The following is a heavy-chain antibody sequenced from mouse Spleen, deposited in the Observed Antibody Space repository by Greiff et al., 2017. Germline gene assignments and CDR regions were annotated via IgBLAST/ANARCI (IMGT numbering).Heavy chain of an antibody. D-gene: IGHD4-1*01. V-gene: IGHV5-16*01. Sequence: EVQRVESEGGLVQPGSSMKLSCTASGFTFSDYYMAWVRQVPEKGLEWVANINYDGSSTYYLDSLKSRFIISRDNAKNILYLQMSSLKSEDTATYYCARELTGTPYYFDYWGQGTTLTVSS. CDR3: ARELTGTPYYFDY. CDR2: INYDGSST. CDR1: GFTFSDYY. J-gene: IGHJ2*01.